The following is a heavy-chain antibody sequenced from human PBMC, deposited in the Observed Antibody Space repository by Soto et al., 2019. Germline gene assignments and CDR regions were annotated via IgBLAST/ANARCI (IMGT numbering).Heavy chain of an antibody. D-gene: IGHD3-10*01. V-gene: IGHV3-30-3*01. CDR1: GFTFSSYA. CDR2: ISYDGSNK. CDR3: ARAREGYYYDSGSYLDY. Sequence: QVQLVESGGGVVQPGRSLRLSCAASGFTFSSYAMHWVRQAPGKGLEWVAVISYDGSNKYYADSVKGRFTISRDNSKNALYLQMNSLRAEDTAGYYCARAREGYYYDSGSYLDYWCQGTLVTVSS. J-gene: IGHJ4*02.